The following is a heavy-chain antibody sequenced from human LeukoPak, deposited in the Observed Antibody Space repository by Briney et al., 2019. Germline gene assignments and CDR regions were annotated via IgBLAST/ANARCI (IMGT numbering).Heavy chain of an antibody. V-gene: IGHV4-4*09. Sequence: SETLSLTCTVSGGSISSYYWSWIRQPPGKGLEWIGYICTSGSTNYNPSLKSRVTISVDTSKNQFSLKLSSVTAADTAVYYCARHWKYYDSSGPTNWFDPWGQGTLVTVSS. CDR2: ICTSGST. CDR3: ARHWKYYDSSGPTNWFDP. D-gene: IGHD3-22*01. CDR1: GGSISSYY. J-gene: IGHJ5*02.